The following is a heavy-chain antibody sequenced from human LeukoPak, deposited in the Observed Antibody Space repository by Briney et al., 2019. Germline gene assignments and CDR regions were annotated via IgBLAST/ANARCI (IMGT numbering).Heavy chain of an antibody. CDR1: GGSVSSSYY. CDR2: IYYSGST. J-gene: IGHJ5*02. V-gene: IGHV4-39*07. CDR3: ARGAAAGWFDP. Sequence: SETLSLTCTVSGGSVSSSYYWGWIRQPPGKGLEWIGSIYYSGSTYYNPSLKSRVTISVDTSKNQFSLKLSSVTAADTAVYYCARGAAAGWFDPWGQGTLVTVSS. D-gene: IGHD6-13*01.